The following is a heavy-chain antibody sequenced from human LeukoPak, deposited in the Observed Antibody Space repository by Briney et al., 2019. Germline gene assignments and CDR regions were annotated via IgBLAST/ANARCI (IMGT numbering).Heavy chain of an antibody. V-gene: IGHV3-23*01. J-gene: IGHJ4*02. CDR2: LSASGYST. Sequence: GGSLRLSCVASGFTLSSYSMTWVRQAPGKGLEWVSSLSASGYSTFYADSVNGRFTISRDNSENTLYLQMNSLRADDTALYYCTKVRYSSNYYAPFDFWGQGTLVTVSS. CDR3: TKVRYSSNYYAPFDF. CDR1: GFTLSSYS. D-gene: IGHD6-13*01.